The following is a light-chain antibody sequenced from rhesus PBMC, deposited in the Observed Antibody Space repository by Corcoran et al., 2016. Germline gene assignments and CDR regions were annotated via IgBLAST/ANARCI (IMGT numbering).Light chain of an antibody. V-gene: IGKV1-69*01. CDR2: RAS. CDR1: QGISNW. CDR3: QQHDNSPPT. Sequence: DIQMTQSPSSLSASVGDRVTITCRASQGISNWLAWYQQKLGKAPKLLIYRASNLETGVQSRFSGSGSGTDFTLTISSLQPEDIATYYCQQHDNSPPTFGQGTKVEI. J-gene: IGKJ1*01.